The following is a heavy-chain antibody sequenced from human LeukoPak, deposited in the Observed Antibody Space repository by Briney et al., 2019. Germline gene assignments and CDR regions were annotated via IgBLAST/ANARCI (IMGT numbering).Heavy chain of an antibody. V-gene: IGHV1-18*01. Sequence: ASAKVSCKASGYTFTSYGISWVRQAPGQGLEWMGWISAYNGNTNYAQKLQGRVTMTTDTSTSTAYMELRSLRSDDTAVYYCARDRLTPATNWFDPWGQGTLVTVSS. D-gene: IGHD1-14*01. CDR3: ARDRLTPATNWFDP. CDR2: ISAYNGNT. CDR1: GYTFTSYG. J-gene: IGHJ5*02.